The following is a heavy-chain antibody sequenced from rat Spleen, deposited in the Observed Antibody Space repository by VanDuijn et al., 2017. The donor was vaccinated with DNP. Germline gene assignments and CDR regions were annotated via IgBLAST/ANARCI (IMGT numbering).Heavy chain of an antibody. V-gene: IGHV5-25*01. J-gene: IGHJ2*01. Sequence: EVQVVESGGGLVQPGRSMKLSCAASGFSFSNYDMAWVRQAPTKGLEWVASISPSGGSTYYRDSVKGRFTVSRDNAKSSLYLQMDSLRSEDTATYYCARTGFDYWGQGVMVTVSS. D-gene: IGHD4-1*01. CDR1: GFSFSNYD. CDR2: ISPSGGST. CDR3: ARTGFDY.